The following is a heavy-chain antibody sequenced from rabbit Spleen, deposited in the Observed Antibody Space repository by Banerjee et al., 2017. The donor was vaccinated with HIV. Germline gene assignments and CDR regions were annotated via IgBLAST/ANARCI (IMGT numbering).Heavy chain of an antibody. D-gene: IGHD2-1*01. CDR3: ARGAWSFDCMDL. V-gene: IGHV1S40*01. CDR2: IYNDDGST. Sequence: QSLEESGGDLVKPGASLTLTCTASGFILSGCYMCWVRQAPGKGLEWIACIYNDDGSTYYASWAKGRFTISKTSSTTVDLKMTSLTAADTATYFCARGAWSFDCMDLWGPGTLVTVS. J-gene: IGHJ4*01. CDR1: GFILSGCY.